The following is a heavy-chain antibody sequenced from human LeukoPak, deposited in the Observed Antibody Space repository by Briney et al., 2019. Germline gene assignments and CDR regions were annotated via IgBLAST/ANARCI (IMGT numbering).Heavy chain of an antibody. V-gene: IGHV1-46*01. J-gene: IGHJ4*02. Sequence: GASVKVSCKASGYTFTSYAISWVRQAPGQGLEWMGIINPSGGSTNFAQKFQGRVTMTTDTSTITVYMELSSLRSEDTAVYYCARWTTTYLDYWGQGTLVTVSS. CDR2: INPSGGST. CDR3: ARWTTTYLDY. CDR1: GYTFTSYA. D-gene: IGHD4-11*01.